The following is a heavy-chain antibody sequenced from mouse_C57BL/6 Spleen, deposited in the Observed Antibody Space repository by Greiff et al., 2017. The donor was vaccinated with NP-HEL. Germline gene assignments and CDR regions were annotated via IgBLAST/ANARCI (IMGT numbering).Heavy chain of an antibody. J-gene: IGHJ3*01. Sequence: QVQLKQSGAELVRPGTSVKVSCKASGYAFTNYLIEWVKQRPGQGLEWIGVINPGSGGTNYNEKFKGKATLTADKSSSTAYMQLSSLTSEDSAVYFCARGGYPAGFAYWGQGTLVTVSA. CDR2: INPGSGGT. D-gene: IGHD2-2*01. V-gene: IGHV1-54*01. CDR3: ARGGYPAGFAY. CDR1: GYAFTNYL.